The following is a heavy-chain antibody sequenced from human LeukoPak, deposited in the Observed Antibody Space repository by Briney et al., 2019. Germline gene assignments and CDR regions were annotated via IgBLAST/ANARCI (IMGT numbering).Heavy chain of an antibody. CDR3: AREGGPYRPLDY. V-gene: IGHV4-4*02. CDR2: VHLSGRT. CDR1: GGSISTTNW. Sequence: SETLSLTCGVSGGSISTTNWWTWVRQPPGEGLEWIGEVHLSGRTHYNPSLESRVTMSVDMSEKHISLRLTSVTAADTAVYYCAREGGPYRPLDYSGQGTLVTVSS. J-gene: IGHJ4*02.